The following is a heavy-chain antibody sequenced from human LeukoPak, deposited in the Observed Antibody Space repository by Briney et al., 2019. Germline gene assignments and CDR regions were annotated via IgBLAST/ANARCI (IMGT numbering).Heavy chain of an antibody. CDR3: VRGGKGQYLDWLSLPFDP. CDR2: ISGSGRGGST. Sequence: GGSLRLSCAASGFTFSSYAMSWVRQAPGKGLEWVSDISGSGRGGSTHYADSVKGRFTISRVNAENSVYLQMNSLTVGDTAVYYCVRGGKGQYLDWLSLPFDPWGQGTQVTVSS. V-gene: IGHV3-23*01. D-gene: IGHD3-9*01. CDR1: GFTFSSYA. J-gene: IGHJ5*02.